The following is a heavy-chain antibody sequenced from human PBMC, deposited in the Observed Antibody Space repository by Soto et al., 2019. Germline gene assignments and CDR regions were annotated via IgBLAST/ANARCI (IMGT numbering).Heavy chain of an antibody. CDR2: ISAYNGNT. CDR3: ARDGALXXNYXYYGMDV. V-gene: IGHV1-18*01. Sequence: LEWMGWISAYNGNTNYAQKLQGRVTMTTDTSTSTAYMELRSLRSDDTAVYYCARDGALXXNYXYYGMDVWGQGTTVTVSS. D-gene: IGHD2-15*01. J-gene: IGHJ6*02.